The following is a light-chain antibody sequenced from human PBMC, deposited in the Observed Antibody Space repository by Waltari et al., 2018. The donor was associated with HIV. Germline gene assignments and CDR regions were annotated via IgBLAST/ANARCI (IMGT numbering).Light chain of an antibody. CDR3: QQYDELPYT. CDR2: DAS. V-gene: IGKV1-33*01. J-gene: IGKJ2*01. CDR1: QDISNY. Sequence: DIKMTQSPCYLSASVGDRVTTTCQASQDISNYLNWYQHKPGKAPQLLIYDASNLGTGVPSGFSGSGSGTHFTFTINSLQPEDIATYFCQQYDELPYTFGQGTKLEI.